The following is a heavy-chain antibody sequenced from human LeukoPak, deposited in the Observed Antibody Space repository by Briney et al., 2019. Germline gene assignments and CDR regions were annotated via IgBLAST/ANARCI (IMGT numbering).Heavy chain of an antibody. CDR1: GFTISDYY. CDR3: ARDGYSYGINWFDP. Sequence: GGSLRLSCAASGFTISDYYMSWIRQAPGKGLEWVSYISSSGSTIYYADSVKGRFTISRDNAKNSLYLQMNSLRAEDTAVYYCARDGYSYGINWFDPWGQGTLVTVSS. D-gene: IGHD5-18*01. J-gene: IGHJ5*02. V-gene: IGHV3-11*04. CDR2: ISSSGSTI.